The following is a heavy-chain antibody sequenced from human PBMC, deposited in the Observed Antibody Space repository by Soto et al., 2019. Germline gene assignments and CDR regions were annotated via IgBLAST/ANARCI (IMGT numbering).Heavy chain of an antibody. D-gene: IGHD5-18*01. J-gene: IGHJ4*02. CDR1: GDSVSSDNCY. CDR3: ARDIRGYSRAFDY. Sequence: KASETLSLTCTVSGDSVSSDNCYWTWIRQPPGKGLEWIGYIYSSGSTNYNPSLKSRVTISVDTPRNQFSLKLTSVTAADTAVYYCARDIRGYSRAFDYWGQGTLVTVSS. V-gene: IGHV4-61*01. CDR2: IYSSGST.